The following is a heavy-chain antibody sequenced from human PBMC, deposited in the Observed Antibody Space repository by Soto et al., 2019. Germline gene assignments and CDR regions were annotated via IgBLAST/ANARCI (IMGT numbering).Heavy chain of an antibody. CDR3: TRRYNWNDYYFDP. V-gene: IGHV4-39*01. J-gene: IGHJ5*02. CDR2: SYYSGTS. Sequence: SETLSLTCTVSGGSIRVQSYYWTWIRQTPGKGLEWVGSSYYSGTSYFNPALTGRVTISVDASTNQFSLRLTSVTAADTAVYYCTRRYNWNDYYFDPWGQGTLVTVSS. CDR1: GGSIRVQSYY. D-gene: IGHD1-20*01.